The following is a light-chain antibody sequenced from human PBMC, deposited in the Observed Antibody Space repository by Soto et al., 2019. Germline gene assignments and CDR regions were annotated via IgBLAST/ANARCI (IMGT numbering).Light chain of an antibody. J-gene: IGLJ2*01. Sequence: QSALTQPVSVSGSPGQSITISCIGTSSDVGGYNYVSWYQQLPGKAPKLMIYDVSNRPSGVSNRFSGSKSGNTASQTISGLQAEDEADYYCSSYTSSSTLAVFGGGTKVTVL. CDR2: DVS. CDR3: SSYTSSSTLAV. V-gene: IGLV2-14*03. CDR1: SSDVGGYNY.